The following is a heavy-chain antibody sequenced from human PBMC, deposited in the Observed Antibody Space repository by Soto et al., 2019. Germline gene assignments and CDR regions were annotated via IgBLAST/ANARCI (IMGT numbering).Heavy chain of an antibody. CDR2: VSYGGSNK. D-gene: IGHD3-9*01. J-gene: IGHJ5*02. V-gene: IGHV3-30-3*01. CDR3: ASAIYIDFEVNWFDP. Sequence: QVQLVASGGGVVQPGRSLRLSCAASGFTFTNFAMHWVRQAPGKGLEWVAVVSYGGSNKYYADSVEVRFTISRDNYKSTLYLQMNSLRTEDTAGYYCASAIYIDFEVNWFDPLGQGTLVTVSS. CDR1: GFTFTNFA.